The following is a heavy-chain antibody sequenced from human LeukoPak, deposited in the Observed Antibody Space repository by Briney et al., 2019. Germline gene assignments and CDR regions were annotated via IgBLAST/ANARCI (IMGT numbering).Heavy chain of an antibody. D-gene: IGHD1-1*01. CDR2: INPNTGGT. CDR3: ARLSGRHSAFDY. J-gene: IGHJ4*02. V-gene: IGHV1-2*02. Sequence: ASVKVSCKASDYTFTNYGISWVRQAPGRGLEWMGWINPNTGGTNLAQRFQGRVTMTRDTSISTAYLEVSRLRSDDTALYYCARLSGRHSAFDYWGQGTLVVVSS. CDR1: DYTFTNYG.